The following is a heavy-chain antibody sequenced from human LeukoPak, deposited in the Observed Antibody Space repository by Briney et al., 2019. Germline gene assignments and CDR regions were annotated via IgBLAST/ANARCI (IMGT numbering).Heavy chain of an antibody. CDR3: ARAADVVIRGIAVAGRYYYYYYMDV. CDR1: GGSISSGYYY. V-gene: IGHV4-61*02. CDR2: IYTSGNT. J-gene: IGHJ6*03. Sequence: PSQTLSLTCTVSGGSISSGYYYWNWIRQPAGKELEWIGRIYTSGNTNYNPSLKSRVTISVDTSKNQFSLKLSSVTAADTAVYYCARAADVVIRGIAVAGRYYYYYYMDVWGKGTTVTVSS. D-gene: IGHD6-19*01.